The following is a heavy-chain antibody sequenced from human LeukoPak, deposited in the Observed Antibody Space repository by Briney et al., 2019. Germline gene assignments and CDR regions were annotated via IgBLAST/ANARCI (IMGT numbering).Heavy chain of an antibody. CDR3: ARAPVTSCRGAFCYPFDY. CDR1: GFTFSSYA. J-gene: IGHJ4*02. Sequence: GGSLRLSCAASGFTFSSYAMSWVRQAPGKGLEWVSAISGSGGSTYYADSVKGRFTISRDNSKNTLYLQMDSLRAEDTAVYYCARAPVTSCRGAFCYPFDYWGQGTLVTVSS. CDR2: ISGSGGST. D-gene: IGHD2-15*01. V-gene: IGHV3-23*01.